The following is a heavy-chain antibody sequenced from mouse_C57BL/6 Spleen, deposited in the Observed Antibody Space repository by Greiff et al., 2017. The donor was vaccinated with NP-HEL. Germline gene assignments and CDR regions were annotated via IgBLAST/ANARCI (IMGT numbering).Heavy chain of an antibody. D-gene: IGHD2-3*01. Sequence: QVQLQQPGAELVKPGASVKLSCKASGYTFTSYWMHWVKQRPGQGLEWIGMFHPNSGSTNYNEKFKSKATLTVDKSSSTAYMQLSSLTSEDSAVYYCAIYDGYYWYFDVWGTGTTVTVSS. CDR1: GYTFTSYW. CDR3: AIYDGYYWYFDV. V-gene: IGHV1-64*01. CDR2: FHPNSGST. J-gene: IGHJ1*03.